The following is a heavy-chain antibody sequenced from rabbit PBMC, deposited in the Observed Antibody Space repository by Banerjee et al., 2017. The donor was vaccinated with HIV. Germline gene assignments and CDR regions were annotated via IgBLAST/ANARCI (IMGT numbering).Heavy chain of an antibody. D-gene: IGHD3-3*01. J-gene: IGHJ4*01. CDR3: ARGLVAGVLDL. CDR2: LYPNYGRT. V-gene: IGHV1S47*01. CDR1: GNDFSAYA. Sequence: QQQLEESGGGLVKPEGSLTLTCKASGNDFSAYAISWVRQAPGKGLEWIAFLYPNYGRTDCASWVNGRFTISLDNAQNTVFLQMTSLTAADTATYFCARGLVAGVLDLWGQGTLVTVS.